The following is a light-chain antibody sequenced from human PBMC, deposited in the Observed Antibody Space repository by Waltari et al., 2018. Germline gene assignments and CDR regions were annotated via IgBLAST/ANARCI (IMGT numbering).Light chain of an antibody. CDR2: GAS. CDR1: QNIDNN. J-gene: IGKJ4*01. CDR3: QQYNRWPPLT. V-gene: IGKV3-15*01. Sequence: EVVMTQSPAALSVSPGETVTLSCKASQNIDNNLAWYQQDPGQSHRLLIYGASTRATGVPARFSGSGSGTEFTLTISSLQSEDCAVFYCQQYNRWPPLTFGGGTKVEIK.